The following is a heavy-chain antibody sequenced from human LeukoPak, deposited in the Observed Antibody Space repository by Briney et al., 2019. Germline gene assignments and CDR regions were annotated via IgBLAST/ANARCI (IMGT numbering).Heavy chain of an antibody. CDR2: IKQDGSEK. D-gene: IGHD3-22*01. V-gene: IGHV3-7*01. J-gene: IGHJ4*02. CDR1: GFTFSMYW. Sequence: SGGSLRLSCAASGFTFSMYWMTWVRQAPGKGLEWVANIKQDGSEKYYADSVRGRFTISRDNAKNSLYLQMHNLRAEDTAVYYCAQYYHSSGYYDWGQGTLVTVSS. CDR3: AQYYHSSGYYD.